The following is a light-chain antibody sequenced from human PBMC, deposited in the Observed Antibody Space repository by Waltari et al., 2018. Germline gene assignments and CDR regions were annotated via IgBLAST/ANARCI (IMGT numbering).Light chain of an antibody. V-gene: IGLV2-23*03. CDR2: EGS. CDR1: SSDVGSYNL. CDR3: CSYAGSGTFVV. J-gene: IGLJ2*01. Sequence: QSALTHPASVSGSPGQSITISCTATSSDVGSYNLFSWYQQHPGKAPKLIIYEGSKRPSGVSNRFSGSKSGNTAALTISGLQAEDEADYYCCSYAGSGTFVVVGGGTKLTVL.